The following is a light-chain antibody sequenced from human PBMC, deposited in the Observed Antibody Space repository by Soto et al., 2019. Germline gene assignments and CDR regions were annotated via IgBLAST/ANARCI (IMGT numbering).Light chain of an antibody. CDR1: QTISSW. CDR3: QQYHTYPWT. CDR2: KAS. Sequence: DIQMTQSPSTLSGSVGDRVTITCRASQTISSWLAWYQQKPGKAPKLLIYKASTLKSGVPSRFSGSGSATEFTLTISSLQPDDFATYYCQQYHTYPWTFGGGTKVDIK. J-gene: IGKJ4*01. V-gene: IGKV1-5*03.